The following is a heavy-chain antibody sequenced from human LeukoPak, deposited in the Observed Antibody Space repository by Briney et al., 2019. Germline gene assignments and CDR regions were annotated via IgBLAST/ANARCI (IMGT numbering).Heavy chain of an antibody. J-gene: IGHJ5*01. CDR3: ARDRYTGHDRDWFDS. D-gene: IGHD1-20*01. Sequence: PSETLSLTCTVSGDSISTSYWSWVRQPAGKRMEWVGRIFASGETNYNPSLESRVIMSRDTSNNQFILRLTSVTAADTAVYYCARDRYTGHDRDWFDSWGQGTLVTVSS. CDR1: GDSISTSY. V-gene: IGHV4-4*07. CDR2: IFASGET.